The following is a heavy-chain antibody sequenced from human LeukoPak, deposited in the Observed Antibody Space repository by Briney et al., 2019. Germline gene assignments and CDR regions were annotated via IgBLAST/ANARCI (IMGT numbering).Heavy chain of an antibody. Sequence: GGSLRLSCAASGFTFNSYAMSWVRQAPGKGLEWVSGITNTGSSPYYADSVKGRFTIARDNSKNTLYLQMNSLRVDDTAVYYCAKDRRSGWPDDAFDIWGQGTLVTVSS. CDR3: AKDRRSGWPDDAFDI. V-gene: IGHV3-23*01. D-gene: IGHD6-19*01. CDR1: GFTFNSYA. CDR2: ITNTGSSP. J-gene: IGHJ3*02.